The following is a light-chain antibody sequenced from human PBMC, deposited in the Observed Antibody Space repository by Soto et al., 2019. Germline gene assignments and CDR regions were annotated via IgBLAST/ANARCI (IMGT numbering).Light chain of an antibody. J-gene: IGKJ4*01. CDR1: QSLIYRDGKTY. CDR2: RVS. Sequence: DVVLTQSPLSLSVTLGQSASLSCRSSQSLIYRDGKTYLNWFHQRPGQSPRRLIYRVSNRDSGVPDRISGSGSGTDFTVTISRVEADYVGVYYCFQVTNWPDLTFGGGTKVEIK. CDR3: FQVTNWPDLT. V-gene: IGKV2-30*01.